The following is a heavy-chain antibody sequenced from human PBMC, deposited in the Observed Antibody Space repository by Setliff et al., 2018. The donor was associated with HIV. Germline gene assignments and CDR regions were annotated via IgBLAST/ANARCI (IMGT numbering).Heavy chain of an antibody. CDR2: IIPIFGTA. V-gene: IGHV1-69*05. D-gene: IGHD6-13*01. CDR1: GGTLSSYA. Sequence: SVKVSCKASGGTLSSYAISWVRQAPGQGLEWMGGIIPIFGTANYAQKFQGRVTITTDESTSTAYMELSGLRSEDTAVYYCARGEQQLVLVGSYDYWGQGTPVTVSS. CDR3: ARGEQQLVLVGSYDY. J-gene: IGHJ4*02.